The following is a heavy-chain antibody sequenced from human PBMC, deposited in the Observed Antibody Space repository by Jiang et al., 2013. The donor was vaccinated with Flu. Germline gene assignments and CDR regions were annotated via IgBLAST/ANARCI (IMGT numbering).Heavy chain of an antibody. V-gene: IGHV3-7*03. CDR1: GFTFSSYW. Sequence: QLLESGGGLVQPGGSLRLSCAASGFTFSSYWMSWVRQAPGKGLEWVANIKQDGSEKYYVDSVKDRFTISRDNAKNSLYLQMNSLRAEDTAVYYCARDCLLKTYYGMDVWGQGTTVTVSS. CDR3: ARDCLLKTYYGMDV. CDR2: IKQDGSEK. J-gene: IGHJ6*02.